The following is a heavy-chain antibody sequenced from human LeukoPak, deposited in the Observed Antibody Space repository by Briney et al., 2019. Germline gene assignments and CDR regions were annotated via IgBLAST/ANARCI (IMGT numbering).Heavy chain of an antibody. CDR1: GFTVSSNY. D-gene: IGHD3-3*01. V-gene: IGHV3-66*01. Sequence: PGGSLRLSCAASGFTVSSNYMSWVRQAPGKGLEWVSVIYSGGSTYYADSVKGRFTISRDNSKNTLYLQMNSLRAEDTAVYYCARDYDPYYFDYWGKGTLVTVSS. CDR2: IYSGGST. J-gene: IGHJ4*02. CDR3: ARDYDPYYFDY.